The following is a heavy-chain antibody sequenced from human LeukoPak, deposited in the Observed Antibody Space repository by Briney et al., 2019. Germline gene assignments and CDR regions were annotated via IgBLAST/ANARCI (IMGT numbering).Heavy chain of an antibody. J-gene: IGHJ3*01. CDR1: GYTSTSYS. CDR3: ARVTGTTTSAFDV. V-gene: IGHV1-18*01. Sequence: ASVMVSCKASGYTSTSYSISWVRQAPGQGLEWMGWISAYNGNTNYAQKLQGRVTMTTDTSTSTAYMELRSLRSDDTAVYYCARVTGTTTSAFDVWGQGTMVTVSS. CDR2: ISAYNGNT. D-gene: IGHD1-7*01.